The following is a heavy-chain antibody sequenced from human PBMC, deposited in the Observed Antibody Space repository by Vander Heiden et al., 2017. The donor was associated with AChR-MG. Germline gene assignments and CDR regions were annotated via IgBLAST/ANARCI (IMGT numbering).Heavy chain of an antibody. Sequence: EVPLLASGGGMVQPAGSLSLSSAASGFPCSSYDVSWVRQGPWKGLGWVLAISGSGGSTSYADSVKGRFTIYRDNSKNSLYLQMNGLRAEDTAVYYGAKDLAPPDCSSWYDPSDYWGQGTLVTVSS. D-gene: IGHD6-13*01. CDR3: AKDLAPPDCSSWYDPSDY. V-gene: IGHV3-23*01. J-gene: IGHJ4*02. CDR2: ISGSGGST. CDR1: GFPCSSYD.